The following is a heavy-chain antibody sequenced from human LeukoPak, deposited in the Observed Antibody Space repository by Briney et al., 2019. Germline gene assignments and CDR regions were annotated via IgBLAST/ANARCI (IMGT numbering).Heavy chain of an antibody. CDR2: ISGSGGST. Sequence: GGSLRLSCAASGFTFSSYGMSWVRQAPGKGLEWVSAISGSGGSTYYADSVKGRFTISRDNAKNSLYLQMNSLRAEDTAVYYCARGLDGNFDYWGQGTLVTVSS. V-gene: IGHV3-23*01. CDR3: ARGLDGNFDY. CDR1: GFTFSSYG. J-gene: IGHJ4*02. D-gene: IGHD5-24*01.